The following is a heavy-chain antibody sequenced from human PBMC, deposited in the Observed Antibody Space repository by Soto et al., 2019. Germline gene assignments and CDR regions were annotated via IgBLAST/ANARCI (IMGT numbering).Heavy chain of an antibody. V-gene: IGHV4-31*03. D-gene: IGHD3-10*01. J-gene: IGHJ5*02. CDR2: IYYSGST. CDR1: GGSISSGGYY. Sequence: SETLSLTCTVSGGSISSGGYYWSWIRQHPGKGLEWIGYIYYSGSTYYNPSLKSRVTISVDTSKNQFSLKLSSVTAADTAVYYCARAKRGFGFGWFDPWGQGTLVTVSS. CDR3: ARAKRGFGFGWFDP.